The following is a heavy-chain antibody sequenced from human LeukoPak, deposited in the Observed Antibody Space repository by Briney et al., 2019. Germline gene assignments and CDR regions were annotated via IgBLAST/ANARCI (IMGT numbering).Heavy chain of an antibody. CDR2: ISGSGGST. CDR1: GFTFSSYA. D-gene: IGHD1-1*01. J-gene: IGHJ4*02. V-gene: IGHV3-23*01. CDR3: AKDLSLFFFTNFDY. Sequence: GGSLRLSCAASGFTFSSYAMSWVRKAPGKGLEWVSAISGSGGSTYYADSVKGRFTISRDNSKNTLYLQMNSLRAEDTAVYYCAKDLSLFFFTNFDYWGQGTLVTVSS.